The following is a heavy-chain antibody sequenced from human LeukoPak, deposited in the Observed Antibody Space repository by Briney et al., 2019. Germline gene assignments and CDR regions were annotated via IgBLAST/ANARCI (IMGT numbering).Heavy chain of an antibody. D-gene: IGHD3-16*01. V-gene: IGHV3-23*01. CDR1: GFTFSSYA. CDR3: AKDLLDYAFPPDY. J-gene: IGHJ4*02. Sequence: GGSLRLSCAASGFTFSSYAMSWVRQAPGKGLEWVSAISGSGGSTYYADSVKGRFTISRDNSKNTLYLQMSSLRDEDTAVYYCAKDLLDYAFPPDYWGQGTLVTVSS. CDR2: ISGSGGST.